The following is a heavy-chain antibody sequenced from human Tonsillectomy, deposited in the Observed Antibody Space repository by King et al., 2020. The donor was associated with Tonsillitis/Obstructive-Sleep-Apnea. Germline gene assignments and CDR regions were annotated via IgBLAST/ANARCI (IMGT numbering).Heavy chain of an antibody. D-gene: IGHD2-21*01. Sequence: VQLVESGGGVVRPGGSLRLSCAASGFTFDDYGMSWVRQAPGKGLEWVSGINWNGGSTGYADSVKGRFTISRDNAKNSLYLQMNRLRAEDTALYYCARDWPRLPYCGGDCYSWFDPWGQGTLVTVSS. CDR1: GFTFDDYG. CDR3: ARDWPRLPYCGGDCYSWFDP. CDR2: INWNGGST. V-gene: IGHV3-20*04. J-gene: IGHJ5*02.